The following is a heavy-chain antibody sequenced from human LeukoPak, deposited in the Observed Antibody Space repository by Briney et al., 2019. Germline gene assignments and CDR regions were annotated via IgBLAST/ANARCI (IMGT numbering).Heavy chain of an antibody. Sequence: SETLSLTCTVSGGSISSYYWSWIQQPPGKGLEWIGYIYYSGSTNYNPSLKSRVTISVDTSKNQFSLKLSSVTAADTAVYYCARVGSGYYTYWFDPWGQGTLVTVSS. CDR1: GGSISSYY. CDR2: IYYSGST. V-gene: IGHV4-59*01. J-gene: IGHJ5*02. D-gene: IGHD3-3*01. CDR3: ARVGSGYYTYWFDP.